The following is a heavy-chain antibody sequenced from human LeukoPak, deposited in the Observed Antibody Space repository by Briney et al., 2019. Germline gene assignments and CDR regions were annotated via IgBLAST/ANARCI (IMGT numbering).Heavy chain of an antibody. J-gene: IGHJ4*02. V-gene: IGHV3-74*03. CDR2: ISSDGTIK. CDR3: SRSQFDY. Sequence: GGSLRLSCEPSGFPFSSYWMLWVRQAPGKGLVWVSRISSDGTIKTYADFVRGRFTISRDNTKNILYLQMNSLKVEDTATYFCSRSQFDYWGQGVLVTVSP. CDR1: GFPFSSYW.